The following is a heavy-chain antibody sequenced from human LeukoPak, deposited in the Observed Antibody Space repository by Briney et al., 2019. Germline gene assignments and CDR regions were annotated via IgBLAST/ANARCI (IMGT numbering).Heavy chain of an antibody. CDR3: AHSYSSGWYRGDGAFDI. Sequence: SETLSLTCTVSGGSISSYYWSWIRQPPGKGLEWIGYIYYSGSTNYNPSLKSRVTISVDTSKNQFSLKLNSVTAADTAVYYCAHSYSSGWYRGDGAFDIWGQGTMVTVSS. CDR2: IYYSGST. D-gene: IGHD6-19*01. J-gene: IGHJ3*02. V-gene: IGHV4-59*01. CDR1: GGSISSYY.